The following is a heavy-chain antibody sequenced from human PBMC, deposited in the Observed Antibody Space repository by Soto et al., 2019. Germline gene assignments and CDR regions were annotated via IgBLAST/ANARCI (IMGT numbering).Heavy chain of an antibody. CDR2: INPSGGST. CDR3: ARVKDGYNWRDFYYYGMDV. CDR1: GYTFTSYY. Sequence: ASVRVSCKASGYTFTSYYMHWVRQAPGQGLEWMGIINPSGGSTSYAQKFQGRVTMTRDTSTSTVYMELSSLRSEDTAVHYCARVKDGYNWRDFYYYGMDVWGQGTTVTVSS. V-gene: IGHV1-46*01. D-gene: IGHD5-12*01. J-gene: IGHJ6*02.